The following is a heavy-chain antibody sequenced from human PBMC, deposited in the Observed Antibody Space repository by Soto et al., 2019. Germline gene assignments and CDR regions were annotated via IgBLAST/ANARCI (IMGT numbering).Heavy chain of an antibody. V-gene: IGHV3-15*01. D-gene: IGHD3-3*01. CDR3: TTALLWIGVAAFKTGYYFDY. J-gene: IGHJ4*02. CDR1: GFTFTNAW. Sequence: PGGSLRLSCAASGFTFTNAWMSWVRQAPGKGLEWVGRIKSKTDGGTTDYAAPVKGRFIISRDDSKNTLYLQMNSLKTEDTAVYFCTTALLWIGVAAFKTGYYFDYWGQGSLVTVSS. CDR2: IKSKTDGGTT.